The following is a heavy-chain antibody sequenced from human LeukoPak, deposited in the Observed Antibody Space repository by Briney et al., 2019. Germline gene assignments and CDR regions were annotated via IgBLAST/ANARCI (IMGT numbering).Heavy chain of an antibody. CDR2: IFPIFATA. Sequence: SVNVSCKASGGTFSSYAISWVRQAPGQGLEWMGRIFPIFATANYAQKFQGRVTITADESTSTAYMELSSLRSEDTAVYYCARESGSYEAYFDYWGQGTLVTVSS. V-gene: IGHV1-69*13. D-gene: IGHD1-26*01. CDR1: GGTFSSYA. CDR3: ARESGSYEAYFDY. J-gene: IGHJ4*02.